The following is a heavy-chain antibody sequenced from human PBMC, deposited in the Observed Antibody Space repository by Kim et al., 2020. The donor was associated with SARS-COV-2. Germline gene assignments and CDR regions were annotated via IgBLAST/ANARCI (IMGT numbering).Heavy chain of an antibody. J-gene: IGHJ4*02. CDR3: ARAPTGVQWSRWDY. D-gene: IGHD6-19*01. V-gene: IGHV1-69*01. Sequence: AQKFQGRVTITADESTSTAYMELSSLRSEDTAVYYCARAPTGVQWSRWDYWGQGTLVTVSS.